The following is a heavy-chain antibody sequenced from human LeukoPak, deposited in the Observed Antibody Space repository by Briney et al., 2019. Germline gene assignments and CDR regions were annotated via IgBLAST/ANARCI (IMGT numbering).Heavy chain of an antibody. D-gene: IGHD1-7*01. V-gene: IGHV3-23*01. CDR3: AKDRARGGTTDFDY. CDR2: ISGSGGST. J-gene: IGHJ4*02. CDR1: GFTFSSYA. Sequence: HPGGSLRLSCAASGFTFSSYAMSWVRQAPGKGLEWVSAISGSGGSTYYADSVKGRFTISRDNSKNTLYLQMNSLRAEDTAVYFCAKDRARGGTTDFDYWGQGTLVTVSS.